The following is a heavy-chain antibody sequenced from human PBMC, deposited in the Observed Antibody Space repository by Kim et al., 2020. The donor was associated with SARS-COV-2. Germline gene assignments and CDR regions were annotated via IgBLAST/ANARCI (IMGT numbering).Heavy chain of an antibody. CDR1: GGTFSSYA. J-gene: IGHJ6*02. Sequence: SVTVSCQASGGTFSSYAISWVRQAPGQGLEWMGGIIPILGTANYAQKFQGRVTITADESTRTAYMELRSLRSEDTAVYYCARAAYYYGAAYHYYYNMDVWGQGTTVTVSS. D-gene: IGHD3-10*01. V-gene: IGHV1-69*13. CDR3: ARAAYYYGAAYHYYYNMDV. CDR2: IIPILGTA.